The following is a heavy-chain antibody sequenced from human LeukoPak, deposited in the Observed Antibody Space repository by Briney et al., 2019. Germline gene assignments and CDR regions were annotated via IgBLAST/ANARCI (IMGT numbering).Heavy chain of an antibody. Sequence: SETLSLTCTVSGGSISSYYWSWIRQPPGKGLEWIGYIYYSGSTNYNPSLKSRVTISVDTSKNQFSLKLRSVTAADTAVYYCARVRPGYYYYMDVWGKGTTVTVSS. CDR1: GGSISSYY. D-gene: IGHD1-1*01. V-gene: IGHV4-59*01. CDR3: ARVRPGYYYYMDV. CDR2: IYYSGST. J-gene: IGHJ6*03.